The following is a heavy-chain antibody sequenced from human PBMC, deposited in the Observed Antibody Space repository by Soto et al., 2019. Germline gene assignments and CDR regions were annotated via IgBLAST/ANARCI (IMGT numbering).Heavy chain of an antibody. CDR2: LYSSGKT. Sequence: AETLSLTCTVSGASITSYGWSWIRQPAGKGLEWIVRLYSSGKTDYNTSFKSRLTMSADTSRSQFYLRLSSVTAAETAVYYCARGPYSSVRYVIDXWGQVTLVTVSX. D-gene: IGHD3-22*01. J-gene: IGHJ4*02. CDR3: ARGPYSSVRYVIDX. V-gene: IGHV4-4*07. CDR1: GASITSYG.